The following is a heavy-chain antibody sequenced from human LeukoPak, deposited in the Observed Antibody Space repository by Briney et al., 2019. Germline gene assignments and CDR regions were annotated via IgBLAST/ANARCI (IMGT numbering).Heavy chain of an antibody. J-gene: IGHJ4*02. Sequence: PGGSLRLSCAASGFTFSSYAMSWVRQAPGKGLEWVSAISGSGGSTYYADSVKGRFTISRDNSMNTLYLQMNSLRAEDTAVYYCARSVVPAAIPIDYWGQGTLVTVSS. CDR3: ARSVVPAAIPIDY. V-gene: IGHV3-23*01. D-gene: IGHD2-2*01. CDR2: ISGSGGST. CDR1: GFTFSSYA.